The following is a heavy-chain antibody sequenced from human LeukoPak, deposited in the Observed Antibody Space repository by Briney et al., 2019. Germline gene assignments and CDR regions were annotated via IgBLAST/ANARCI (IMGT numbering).Heavy chain of an antibody. D-gene: IGHD4-11*01. CDR2: IYYSGST. V-gene: IGHV4-39*01. CDR1: GGSIGSSTYY. J-gene: IGHJ5*02. CDR3: ARSTTIKGWFDP. Sequence: SETLSLTCTVSGGSIGSSTYYWRWIRQPPGKGLEWIGSIYYSGSTYYNPSLKSRVTIPVDTSKNQFSLNLTSVTAADTAVYYCARSTTIKGWFDPWGQGTLVTVSS.